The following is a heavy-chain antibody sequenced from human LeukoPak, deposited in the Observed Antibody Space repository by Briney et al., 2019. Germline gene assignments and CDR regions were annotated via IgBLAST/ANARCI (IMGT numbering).Heavy chain of an antibody. CDR2: VSSSSNYI. CDR1: GFTFSSYS. V-gene: IGHV3-21*01. D-gene: IGHD3-3*01. Sequence: PGGSLRLSCAASGFTFSSYSMNWVRQAPGKGLEWVSSVSSSSNYIYYADSVKGRFTISRDNAENSLYLQMNIVRAEDTAVYYCARPPTIFGVAYEYYFDYWGQGTLVTVSS. CDR3: ARPPTIFGVAYEYYFDY. J-gene: IGHJ4*02.